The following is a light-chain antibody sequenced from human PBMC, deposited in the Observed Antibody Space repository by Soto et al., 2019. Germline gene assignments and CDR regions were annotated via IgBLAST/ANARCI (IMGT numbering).Light chain of an antibody. Sequence: VLTQTPGTLSLSPGERATLSCRASQSVRSSYLAWYQQKPGQAPRLLIYGGSNRATGIPDRFSGSGSGTDFTLTSSRLEPEDSAVYFCQQYDWSRMYTFGQVTKLVIK. J-gene: IGKJ2*01. CDR1: QSVRSSY. V-gene: IGKV3-20*01. CDR2: GGS. CDR3: QQYDWSRMYT.